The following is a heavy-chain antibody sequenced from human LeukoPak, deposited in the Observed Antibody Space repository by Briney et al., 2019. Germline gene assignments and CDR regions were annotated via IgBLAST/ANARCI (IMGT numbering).Heavy chain of an antibody. J-gene: IGHJ4*02. D-gene: IGHD1-26*01. V-gene: IGHV3-33*08. Sequence: PGGSLRLSCAASGFTFSSYGMHWVRQAPGKGLEWVAVIWYDGSNKYYADSVKGRFTISRDNSKNTLYLQMNSLRAEDTAVYYCARDQGRWELLSYFDYWGQGTLATVSS. CDR3: ARDQGRWELLSYFDY. CDR1: GFTFSSYG. CDR2: IWYDGSNK.